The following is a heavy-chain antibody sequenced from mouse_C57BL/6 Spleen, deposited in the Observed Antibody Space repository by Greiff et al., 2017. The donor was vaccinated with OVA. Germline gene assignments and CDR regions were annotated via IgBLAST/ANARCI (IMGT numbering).Heavy chain of an antibody. CDR1: GYTFTDYE. V-gene: IGHV1-15*01. D-gene: IGHD2-4*01. CDR3: ARDYDEGAWFAY. CDR2: IDPETGGT. Sequence: QVQLQQSGAELVRPGASVTLSCKASGYTFTDYEMHWVKQTPVHGLEWIGAIDPETGGTAYNQKFKGKAILTADKSSSTAYLELRSLTSEESAVYYCARDYDEGAWFAYWGQEALGSVSA. J-gene: IGHJ3*01.